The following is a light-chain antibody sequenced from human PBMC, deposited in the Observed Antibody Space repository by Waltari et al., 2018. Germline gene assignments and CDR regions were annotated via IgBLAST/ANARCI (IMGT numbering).Light chain of an antibody. CDR3: SSYTSSGIYV. V-gene: IGLV2-14*03. Sequence: QSALTQPASVSGSPGQSITISCTGSSSDIGVYDYVSWYQHYPGKAPKLIIYDVNRRPSGVSYRFSGSKSGNTASLTISGLQAEDETDYYCSSYTSSGIYVFGTGTKVTVL. CDR2: DVN. J-gene: IGLJ1*01. CDR1: SSDIGVYDY.